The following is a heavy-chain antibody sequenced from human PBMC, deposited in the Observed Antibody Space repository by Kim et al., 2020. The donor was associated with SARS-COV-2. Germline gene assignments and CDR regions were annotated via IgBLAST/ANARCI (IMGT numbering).Heavy chain of an antibody. CDR1: GGSFSGYY. V-gene: IGHV4-34*01. J-gene: IGHJ4*02. Sequence: SETLSLTCAVYGGSFSGYYWSWIRQPPGKGLEWIGEINHSGSTNYNPSLKSRVTISVDTSKNQFSLKLSSVTAADTAVYYCARKTTVTTFDYWGQGTLVTVSS. D-gene: IGHD4-17*01. CDR3: ARKTTVTTFDY. CDR2: INHSGST.